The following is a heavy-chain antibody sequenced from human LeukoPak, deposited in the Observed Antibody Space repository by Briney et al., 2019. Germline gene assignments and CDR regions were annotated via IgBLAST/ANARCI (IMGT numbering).Heavy chain of an antibody. J-gene: IGHJ3*02. CDR2: IISDGSST. CDR3: AREDVDITVATSGAFDI. CDR1: GFTFNRFW. V-gene: IGHV3-74*01. Sequence: PGWSLRLSCAASGFTFNRFWMHWVRQAPGKGLVGVSRIISDGSSTNYADSVKGRFTISRDNAKNTLYLQMNSLRAEDTALYYCAREDVDITVATSGAFDIWGQGTMVTVSS. D-gene: IGHD6-19*01.